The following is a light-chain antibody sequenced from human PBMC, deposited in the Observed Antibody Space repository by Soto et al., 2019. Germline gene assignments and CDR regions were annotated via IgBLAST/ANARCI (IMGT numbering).Light chain of an antibody. CDR1: QSISTHF. Sequence: EIVLTQSPGTLSLSPGERATLSCRASQSISTHFFAWYQQKPGQAPRLLIYGEFYRATGIPDRFSGSGSGTDFTLTITRLELEDFAVYYCQQYSWTFGQGTKVEMK. CDR3: QQYSWT. V-gene: IGKV3-20*01. CDR2: GEF. J-gene: IGKJ1*01.